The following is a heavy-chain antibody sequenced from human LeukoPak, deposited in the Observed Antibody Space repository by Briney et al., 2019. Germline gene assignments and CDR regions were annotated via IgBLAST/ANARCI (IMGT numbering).Heavy chain of an antibody. J-gene: IGHJ4*02. V-gene: IGHV3-66*01. D-gene: IGHD6-19*01. CDR3: ARVSGSGCVDF. Sequence: PGGSLRLSCAASGFTVSSTYMSWVRQAPGKGLGWVSVIYSGGDTYYADSVKGRLTISRDNSKNTLYLQMNSLRAEDTAVYYCARVSGSGCVDFWGQGTLVTVSS. CDR2: IYSGGDT. CDR1: GFTVSSTY.